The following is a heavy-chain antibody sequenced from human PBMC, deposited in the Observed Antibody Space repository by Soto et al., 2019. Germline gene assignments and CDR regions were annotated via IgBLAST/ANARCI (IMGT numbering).Heavy chain of an antibody. CDR1: GFTFSSYA. D-gene: IGHD3-16*01. V-gene: IGHV3-23*01. J-gene: IGHJ6*02. Sequence: QPGGSLRLSCAASGFTFSSYAMSWVRQAPGKGLEWVSAISGSGGSTYYADSVKGRFTISRDNSKNTLYLQMNSLRAEDTAVYYCAKDQRALRLGEGYGMDVWGQGTTVTVSS. CDR3: AKDQRALRLGEGYGMDV. CDR2: ISGSGGST.